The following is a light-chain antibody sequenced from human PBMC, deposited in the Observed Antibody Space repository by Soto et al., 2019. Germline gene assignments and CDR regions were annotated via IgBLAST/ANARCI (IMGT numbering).Light chain of an antibody. V-gene: IGKV3D-15*01. Sequence: EIVLTQSPATLSVSPGERVTLSCRASQSVDINLAWCPQKPGQAPRLLIYGASTRATDMPGRFSGSGAGTDFTRTISSLQSEDVAVYYCPQYIRWPLTFGGGTKVDIK. CDR3: PQYIRWPLT. CDR1: QSVDIN. J-gene: IGKJ4*01. CDR2: GAS.